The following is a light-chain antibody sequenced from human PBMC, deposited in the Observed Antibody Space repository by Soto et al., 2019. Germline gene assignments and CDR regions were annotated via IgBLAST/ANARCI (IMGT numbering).Light chain of an antibody. CDR2: YNN. CDR3: QSQDSSLSGSV. J-gene: IGLJ2*01. CDR1: SSDVGGYNF. V-gene: IGLV2-11*01. Sequence: QSALTQPRSVSESPGQSVTISCTGTSSDVGGYNFVSWYQQYPGKAPKLLIYYNNIRPSGVPDRFSGSKSGTSASLAITGLQAEDEADYYCQSQDSSLSGSVFGGGTKVTVL.